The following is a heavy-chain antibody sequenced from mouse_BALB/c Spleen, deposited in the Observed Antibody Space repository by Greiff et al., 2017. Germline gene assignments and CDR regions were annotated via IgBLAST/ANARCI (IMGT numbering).Heavy chain of an antibody. CDR1: GFTFSDYG. D-gene: IGHD2-4*01. J-gene: IGHJ2*01. CDR2: ISNLAYSI. CDR3: ARDGDDYYFDY. Sequence: EVMLVESGGGLVQPGGSRKLSCAASGFTFSDYGMAWVRQAPGKGPEWVAFISNLAYSIYYADTVTGRFTISRENAKNTLYLEMSSLRSEDTAMYYCARDGDDYYFDYWGQGTTLTVSS. V-gene: IGHV5-15*02.